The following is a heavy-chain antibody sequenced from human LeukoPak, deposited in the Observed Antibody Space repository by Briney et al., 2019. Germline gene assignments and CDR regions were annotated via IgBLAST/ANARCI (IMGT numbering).Heavy chain of an antibody. V-gene: IGHV1-18*01. Sequence: GASVKVSCKASGYTFTSYGISWVRQAPGQGLEWMGWISAYNGNTNYAQKLQGRVTMTTDTSTSTAYMELSSLRSEDTAVYYCARDREYQLPGFDPWGQGTLVTVSS. D-gene: IGHD2-2*01. CDR3: ARDREYQLPGFDP. CDR1: GYTFTSYG. CDR2: ISAYNGNT. J-gene: IGHJ5*02.